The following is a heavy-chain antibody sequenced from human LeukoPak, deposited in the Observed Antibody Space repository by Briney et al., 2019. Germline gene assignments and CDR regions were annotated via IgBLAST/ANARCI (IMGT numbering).Heavy chain of an antibody. J-gene: IGHJ6*03. V-gene: IGHV4-34*01. CDR3: ARGPLSSPYYYYYYYMDV. Sequence: PSETLSLTCAVYGGSFSGYYWSWIRQPPGKGLEWIGEINHSGSTNYNPSLKSRVTISVDTSKNQFSLKLSSVTAADTAAYYCARGPLSSPYYYYYYYMDVWGKGTTVTVSS. CDR1: GGSFSGYY. CDR2: INHSGST. D-gene: IGHD6-13*01.